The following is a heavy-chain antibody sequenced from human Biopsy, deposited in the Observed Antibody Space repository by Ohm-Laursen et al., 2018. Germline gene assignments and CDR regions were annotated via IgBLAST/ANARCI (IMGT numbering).Heavy chain of an antibody. CDR2: ASYSGYT. J-gene: IGHJ6*02. CDR1: DDSIRNFY. Sequence: GTLSLTCTVSDDSIRNFYWTWIRQPPGQGLEWIGHASYSGYTNYSPSLKSRVTISVDTSKNHFSLNLRSVTAADTAVYYCARDSGILNYGNFKYYHYYGMDVWGQGTKVTVSS. V-gene: IGHV4-59*01. CDR3: ARDSGILNYGNFKYYHYYGMDV. D-gene: IGHD4-11*01.